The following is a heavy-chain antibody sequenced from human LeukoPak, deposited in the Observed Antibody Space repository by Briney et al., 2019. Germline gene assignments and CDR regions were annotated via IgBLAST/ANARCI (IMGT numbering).Heavy chain of an antibody. J-gene: IGHJ4*02. CDR3: ARDEGVPTNWRFDY. CDR1: GFTFNNYA. Sequence: PGGSLRLSCAASGFTFNNYAMSWVRQTPGKGLQWVANIKQDGSDKNYVDSVRGRFTISRDDAKNSLFLQMNGLRAEDTAIYYCARDEGVPTNWRFDYWGQGTLVTVSS. V-gene: IGHV3-7*01. D-gene: IGHD3-10*01. CDR2: IKQDGSDK.